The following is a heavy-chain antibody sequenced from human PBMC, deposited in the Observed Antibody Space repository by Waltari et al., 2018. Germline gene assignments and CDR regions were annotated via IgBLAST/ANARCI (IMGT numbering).Heavy chain of an antibody. CDR2: ISSSGSYI. CDR1: GFTFSSYS. J-gene: IGHJ4*02. Sequence: EVQLVESGGGLVKPGGSLSLSCAASGFTFSSYSMNWVRQAPGKGREGVSSISSSGSYIYYADSVRGRFTISRDNAKNSLYLQMNSLRAEDTAVYYCARDGMVVAGTNYWGQGTLVTVSS. CDR3: ARDGMVVAGTNY. D-gene: IGHD6-19*01. V-gene: IGHV3-21*01.